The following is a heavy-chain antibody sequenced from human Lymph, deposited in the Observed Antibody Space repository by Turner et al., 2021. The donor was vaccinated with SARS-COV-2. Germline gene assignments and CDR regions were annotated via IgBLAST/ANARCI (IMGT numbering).Heavy chain of an antibody. CDR2: ISYDGSNK. V-gene: IGHV3-30*18. D-gene: IGHD2-15*01. CDR1: GFTFSGHG. CDR3: AKQGGGRYCSGGSCYRGYFDY. J-gene: IGHJ4*02. Sequence: QVQLVESGGGLVQPGRSLRLSCAASGFTFSGHGMYWVRQAPGKGLEWVAVISYDGSNKYYADSVKGRFTISRDNSKNTLYMQMNSLRAEDTAVYYCAKQGGGRYCSGGSCYRGYFDYWGQGTLVTVSS.